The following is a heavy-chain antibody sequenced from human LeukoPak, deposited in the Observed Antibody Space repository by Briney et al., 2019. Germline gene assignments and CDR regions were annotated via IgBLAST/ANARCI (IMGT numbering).Heavy chain of an antibody. V-gene: IGHV1-24*01. CDR2: FDPEDGET. CDR1: GYTLTELS. J-gene: IGHJ4*02. D-gene: IGHD3-22*01. CDR3: XXXXXXXSGYYLHFDY. Sequence: ASVKVSCKVSGYTLTELSMHWVRQAPGKGLEWMGGFDPEDGETIYAQKFQGRVTMTEDTSTDTAYMELSSLRSEDTPVYYCXXXXXXXSGYYLHFDYWGQGTLVTVSS.